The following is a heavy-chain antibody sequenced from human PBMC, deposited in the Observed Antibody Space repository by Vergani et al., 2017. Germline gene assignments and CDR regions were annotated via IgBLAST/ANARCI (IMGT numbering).Heavy chain of an antibody. Sequence: EVQLVESGGGLVQPGGSLRLSCAASGFTFSSYWMSWVRQAPGKGLEWVANIKQDGSEKYYVDSVKGRFTISRDNAKNSLYLQMNSLRAEDTALYYCARVHSSNPWPYYYYYYMDVWGKGTTVTVSS. CDR3: ARVHSSNPWPYYYYYYMDV. CDR1: GFTFSSYW. CDR2: IKQDGSEK. J-gene: IGHJ6*03. V-gene: IGHV3-7*01.